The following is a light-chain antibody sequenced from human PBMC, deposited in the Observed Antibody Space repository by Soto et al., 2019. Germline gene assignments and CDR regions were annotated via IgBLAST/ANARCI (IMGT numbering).Light chain of an antibody. Sequence: QSVLTQPASVSGSPGQSITISCTGTSSDIGAYNYVSWYQQHPGRAPKLIIYDVTHRPAGISSRFSASKSGNTASLTISVLQAEDEADYYCCSYTSRSTLYVFGTGTKVTVL. CDR3: CSYTSRSTLYV. CDR1: SSDIGAYNY. CDR2: DVT. J-gene: IGLJ1*01. V-gene: IGLV2-14*03.